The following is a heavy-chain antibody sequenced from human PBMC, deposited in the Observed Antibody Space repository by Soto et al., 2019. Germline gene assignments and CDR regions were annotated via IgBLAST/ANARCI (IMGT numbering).Heavy chain of an antibody. D-gene: IGHD5-18*01. CDR1: GGTFSSYA. CDR3: ARVKYSYGQTHWYFDL. J-gene: IGHJ2*01. V-gene: IGHV1-69*12. CDR2: IIPIFGTA. Sequence: QVQLVQSGAEVKKPGSSVKVSSKASGGTFSSYAISWVRQAPGQGLEWMGGIIPIFGTANYAQKFQGRVTITADESTSTAYMELSSLRSEDTAVYYCARVKYSYGQTHWYFDLWGRGTLVTVSS.